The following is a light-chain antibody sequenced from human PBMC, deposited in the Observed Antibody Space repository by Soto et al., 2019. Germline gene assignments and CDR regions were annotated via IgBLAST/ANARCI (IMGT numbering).Light chain of an antibody. CDR1: TSDVGGYHF. V-gene: IGLV2-14*01. CDR2: EVT. J-gene: IGLJ1*01. Sequence: QSVLTQPASVCGSPGQSTTLFCTGTTSDVGGYHFVSWYQQHPGKAPKLMIYEVTNRPSGVSDRFSGSKSGNTASLTISGLQAEDEADYYCYSYTTTSTYVFGSGTKVTVL. CDR3: YSYTTTSTYV.